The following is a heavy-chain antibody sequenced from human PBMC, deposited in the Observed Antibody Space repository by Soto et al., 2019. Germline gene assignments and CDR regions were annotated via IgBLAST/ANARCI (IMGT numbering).Heavy chain of an antibody. CDR2: IVGSGGST. V-gene: IGHV3-23*01. D-gene: IGHD2-2*03. CDR3: AKLGGGFGYCSSTSCYGFDY. CDR1: GFTFSSYA. J-gene: IGHJ4*02. Sequence: VQLLESGGGLVQPGGSLRLSCAASGFTFSSYALSWVRQAPGKGLEWVSAIVGSGGSTYYADSVKGRFTISRDNSKNTLYLQMNSLRAEDTAVYYCAKLGGGFGYCSSTSCYGFDYWGQGTLVTVSS.